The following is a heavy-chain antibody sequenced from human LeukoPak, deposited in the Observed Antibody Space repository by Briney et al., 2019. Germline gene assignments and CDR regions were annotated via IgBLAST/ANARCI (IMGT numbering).Heavy chain of an antibody. Sequence: SETLSLTCTVSGGSISSYYWSWIRQPPGKGLEWIGYIYYSGSTNYNPSLKSRVTISVDTSKNQFSLKLSSVTAADTAVYYCARDYGGNSQWGQGTLVTVSS. CDR1: GGSISSYY. V-gene: IGHV4-59*01. J-gene: IGHJ4*02. CDR3: ARDYGGNSQ. D-gene: IGHD4-23*01. CDR2: IYYSGST.